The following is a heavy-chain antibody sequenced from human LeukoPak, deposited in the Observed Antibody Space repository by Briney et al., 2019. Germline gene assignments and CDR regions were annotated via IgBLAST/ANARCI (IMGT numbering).Heavy chain of an antibody. CDR1: GGSISNYY. Sequence: SETLSLTCTVSGGSISNYYWNWIRQPPGKGLEWIGNIYYSGSTNSNPSLKSRVTISVDTSKNQFSLKLSSVTAADTAVYYCARAGQFISARPISFDYWGQGTLVTVSS. V-gene: IGHV4-59*01. CDR2: IYYSGST. CDR3: ARAGQFISARPISFDY. J-gene: IGHJ4*02. D-gene: IGHD6-6*01.